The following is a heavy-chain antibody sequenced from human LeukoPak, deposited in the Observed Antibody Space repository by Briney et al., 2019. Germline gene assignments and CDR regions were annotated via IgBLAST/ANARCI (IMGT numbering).Heavy chain of an antibody. J-gene: IGHJ4*02. CDR1: GFIVSHNY. CDR3: AKSRADCSSTSCYIKY. CDR2: ISGSGGST. D-gene: IGHD2-2*02. V-gene: IGHV3-23*01. Sequence: GGSLRLSCAASGFIVSHNYITWVRQAPGKGLEWVSAISGSGGSTYYADSVKGRFTISRDNSKNTLYLQMNSLRAEDTAVYYCAKSRADCSSTSCYIKYWGQGTLVTVSS.